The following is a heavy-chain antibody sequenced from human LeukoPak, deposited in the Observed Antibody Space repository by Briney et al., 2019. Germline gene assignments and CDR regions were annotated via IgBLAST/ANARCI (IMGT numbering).Heavy chain of an antibody. CDR2: IRSKANSYAT. CDR1: GFTFSGSA. J-gene: IGHJ4*02. Sequence: TGGSLRLSCAASGFTFSGSAMHWVRQASGKGLEWVGRIRSKANSYATAYAASVKGRFTISRDDSKNTAYLQMNSLRAEDTAVYYCAREGRLSYWGQGTLVTVSS. V-gene: IGHV3-73*01. CDR3: AREGRLSY.